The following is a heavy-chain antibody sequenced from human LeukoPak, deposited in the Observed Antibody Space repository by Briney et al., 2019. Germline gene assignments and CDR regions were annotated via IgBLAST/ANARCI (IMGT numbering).Heavy chain of an antibody. CDR2: INHSGST. CDR1: GGSFSGYY. V-gene: IGHV4-34*01. Sequence: SETLSLTCTVYGGSFSGYYWSWIRQPPGKGLEWIGEINHSGSTNYNPSLKSRVTISVDTSKNQFSLKLSSVTAADTAVYYCARGSWSYYDFWSGYYTWVAFDIWGQGTMVTVSS. J-gene: IGHJ3*02. D-gene: IGHD3-3*01. CDR3: ARGSWSYYDFWSGYYTWVAFDI.